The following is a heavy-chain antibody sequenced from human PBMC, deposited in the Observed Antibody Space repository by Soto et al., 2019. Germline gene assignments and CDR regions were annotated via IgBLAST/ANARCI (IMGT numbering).Heavy chain of an antibody. V-gene: IGHV3-23*01. Sequence: LESGGGLVQPGGSLRLSCAGSGFIFSSCAMSWVRQAPGKGLEWVSAISGSGTDTYYADLVKGRFTISRDNSRNTLFLQLNSVRADDTAVYYCAKHETSPDYYYHYALDVWGQGTAVTVSS. CDR2: ISGSGTDT. J-gene: IGHJ6*02. CDR3: AKHETSPDYYYHYALDV. D-gene: IGHD2-2*01. CDR1: GFIFSSCA.